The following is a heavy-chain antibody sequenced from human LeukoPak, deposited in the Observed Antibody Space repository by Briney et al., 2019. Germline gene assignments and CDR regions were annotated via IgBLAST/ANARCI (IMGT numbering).Heavy chain of an antibody. D-gene: IGHD3-10*01. Sequence: VASVKVSCKASGGTFSSYAISWVRQAPGQGLEWMGGIIPIFGTANYAQKFQGRVTITADESTSTAYMELSSLRSEDTAVYYCARDFNYYGSGSYSPFDIWGQGTMVTVSS. CDR3: ARDFNYYGSGSYSPFDI. J-gene: IGHJ3*02. CDR1: GGTFSSYA. V-gene: IGHV1-69*13. CDR2: IIPIFGTA.